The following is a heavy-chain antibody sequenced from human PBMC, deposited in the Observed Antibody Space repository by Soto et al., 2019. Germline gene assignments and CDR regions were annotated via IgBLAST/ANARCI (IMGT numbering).Heavy chain of an antibody. CDR1: GFSFSSHA. CDR2: ISYDGNHK. J-gene: IGHJ3*02. Sequence: ESGGGVVQPGRSLRLSCVASGFSFSSHAMHWVRQAPGKGLEWLAFISYDGNHKGYADSVKGRFTISRDNSKSTLFLQLNSLRAEDTAVYYCVAEYGTKEFDKWGQGTMVTVSS. V-gene: IGHV3-30-3*01. D-gene: IGHD4-17*01. CDR3: VAEYGTKEFDK.